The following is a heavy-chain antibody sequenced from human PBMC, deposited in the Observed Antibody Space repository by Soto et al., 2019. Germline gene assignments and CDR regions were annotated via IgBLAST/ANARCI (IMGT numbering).Heavy chain of an antibody. CDR1: GYTFTSYG. CDR3: ARDRGTLSTRNPWVSDDKQFDI. D-gene: IGHD3-16*01. CDR2: ISAYNGNT. J-gene: IGHJ3*02. Sequence: ASVKVSCKASGYTFTSYGISWVRQAPGQGLEWMGWISAYNGNTNYAQKLQGRVTMTTDTSTSTAYMELRSLRSDDTAVYYCARDRGTLSTRNPWVSDDKQFDIWGQGTMVTVSS. V-gene: IGHV1-18*01.